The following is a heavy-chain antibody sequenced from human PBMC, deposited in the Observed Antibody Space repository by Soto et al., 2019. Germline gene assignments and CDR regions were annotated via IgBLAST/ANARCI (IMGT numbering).Heavy chain of an antibody. V-gene: IGHV4-31*03. CDR2: IYYSGST. J-gene: IGHJ5*02. Sequence: QVQLQESGPGLVKPSQTLSLTCTVSGGSISSGGYYWSWIRQHPGKGLEWIGYIYYSGSTYYNPYLQSRVTTSVDTSKNQFSLKLSSVTAADTAVYYCARVRYCSGGSCSPRFDPWGQGTLVTVSS. CDR3: ARVRYCSGGSCSPRFDP. CDR1: GGSISSGGYY. D-gene: IGHD2-15*01.